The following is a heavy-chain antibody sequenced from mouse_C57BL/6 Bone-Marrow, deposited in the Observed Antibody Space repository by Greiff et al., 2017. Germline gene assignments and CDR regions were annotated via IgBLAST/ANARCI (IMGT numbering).Heavy chain of an antibody. Sequence: VQLQQSGPELVKPGASVKISCKASGYSFTGYYMNWVKQSPEKSLEWIGEINPSTGGTTYNQKFKAKATLTVDKSSSTAYMQLKSLTSEDSAVYYCARSPTVVDWYVDVWGTGTTVTVSS. CDR3: ARSPTVVDWYVDV. J-gene: IGHJ1*03. CDR2: INPSTGGT. V-gene: IGHV1-42*01. D-gene: IGHD1-1*01. CDR1: GYSFTGYY.